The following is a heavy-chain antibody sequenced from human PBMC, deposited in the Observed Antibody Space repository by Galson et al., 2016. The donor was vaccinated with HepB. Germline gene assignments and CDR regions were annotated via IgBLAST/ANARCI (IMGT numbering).Heavy chain of an antibody. Sequence: SVKVSCKASGYTFTSYDINWVRQATGQGPEWMGWMNPNSGNTGYAQKFQGRVTMTRNTSIKTAYMELSSLKSEDTAVYYCARATGSFDSWGQGTLVAVSS. V-gene: IGHV1-8*01. CDR3: ARATGSFDS. CDR1: GYTFTSYD. CDR2: MNPNSGNT. J-gene: IGHJ4*02. D-gene: IGHD1-1*01.